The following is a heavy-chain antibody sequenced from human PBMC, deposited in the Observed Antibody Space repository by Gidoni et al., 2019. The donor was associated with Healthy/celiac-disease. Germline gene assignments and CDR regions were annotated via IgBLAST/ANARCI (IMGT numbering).Heavy chain of an antibody. J-gene: IGHJ4*02. CDR3: AKDDFWSGYTGPIDY. Sequence: QVQLVESGGGVVQPGRSLRLSCAASGFTFSSYGMHWVRQAPGKGLEWVAVISYDGSNKYYADSVKGRFTISRDNSKNTLYLQMNSLRAEDTAVYYCAKDDFWSGYTGPIDYWGQGTLVTVSS. CDR2: ISYDGSNK. CDR1: GFTFSSYG. V-gene: IGHV3-30*18. D-gene: IGHD3-3*01.